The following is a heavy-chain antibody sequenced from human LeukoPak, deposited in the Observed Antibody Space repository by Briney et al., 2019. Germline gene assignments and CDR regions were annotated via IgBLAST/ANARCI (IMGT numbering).Heavy chain of an antibody. V-gene: IGHV3-30-3*01. J-gene: IGHJ4*02. CDR1: GFTFSSYA. CDR2: ISYDGSNE. Sequence: GGSLRLSCAASGFTFSSYAMHWVRQAPGKGLEWVAVISYDGSNEYYADSVKGRFTISRDNSKNTLYLQMNSLRAEDTAVYYCARDGSDWGQGTLVTVSS. CDR3: ARDGSD.